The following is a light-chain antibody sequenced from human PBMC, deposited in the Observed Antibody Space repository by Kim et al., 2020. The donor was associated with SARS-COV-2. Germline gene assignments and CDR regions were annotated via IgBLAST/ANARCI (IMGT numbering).Light chain of an antibody. CDR3: LLYLRDSGVRL. J-gene: IGLJ3*02. CDR1: SGSVSANDY. CDR2: NTD. Sequence: QTVVTQEPSVSVSPGGAVTLTCGLTSGSVSANDYPTWYQQTPGQPPFSLIYNTDTRSSGVPDRFSGSILGNKAALTITGAQADDESDYYCLLYLRDSGVRLFGGGTQLTVL. V-gene: IGLV8-61*01.